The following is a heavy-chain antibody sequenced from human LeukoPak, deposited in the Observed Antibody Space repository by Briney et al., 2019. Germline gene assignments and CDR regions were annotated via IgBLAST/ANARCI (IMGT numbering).Heavy chain of an antibody. V-gene: IGHV1-46*01. CDR1: GYTFTSYF. Sequence: GASVKVSCKASGYTFTSYFMHWVRQAPGQGLDWMGIINPSGGSTSYAQKFQGRVTMTRDTSTSTVYMELSSLRSEDTAVYYCARDSADYGDYDYWGQETLVTVSS. J-gene: IGHJ4*02. D-gene: IGHD4-17*01. CDR3: ARDSADYGDYDY. CDR2: INPSGGST.